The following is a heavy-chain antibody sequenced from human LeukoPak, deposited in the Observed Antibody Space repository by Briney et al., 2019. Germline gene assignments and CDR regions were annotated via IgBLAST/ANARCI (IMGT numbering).Heavy chain of an antibody. Sequence: ASVKVSCKAFGYTFTGYGISWVRQAPGQGLEWMGWISVYNGNTNYVQKFQGRVTMTTDTSRSTVYMELRSLKSDDTAVYYCARIRGITIFGVLGADNHGLDVWGQGTTVTVSS. D-gene: IGHD3-3*01. J-gene: IGHJ6*02. V-gene: IGHV1-18*01. CDR2: ISVYNGNT. CDR3: ARIRGITIFGVLGADNHGLDV. CDR1: GYTFTGYG.